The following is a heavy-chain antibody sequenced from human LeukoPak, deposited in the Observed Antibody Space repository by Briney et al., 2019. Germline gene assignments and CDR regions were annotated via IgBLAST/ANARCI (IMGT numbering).Heavy chain of an antibody. CDR1: GFTFSSYG. Sequence: GGSLRLSCAASGFTFSSYGMHWVRQAPGKGLEWVAVISYDGSNKYYADSVKGRFTISRDNSKNTLYLQMNSLRAEDTAVYYCARELLYWGQGTLVTVSS. CDR2: ISYDGSNK. D-gene: IGHD3-10*01. V-gene: IGHV3-30*03. J-gene: IGHJ4*02. CDR3: ARELLY.